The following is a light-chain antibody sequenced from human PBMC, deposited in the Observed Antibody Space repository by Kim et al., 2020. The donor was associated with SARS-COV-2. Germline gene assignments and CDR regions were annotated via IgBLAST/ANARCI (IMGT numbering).Light chain of an antibody. Sequence: LEPGERATHSCRVSQSVGTFLAWYQQKSGQAPRLLIYDASNRATGIAARFSGSGSGTDFTLTISSLEPEDFAVYYCEQRRSWPLTFGGGTKVDIK. J-gene: IGKJ4*01. CDR2: DAS. V-gene: IGKV3-11*01. CDR1: QSVGTF. CDR3: EQRRSWPLT.